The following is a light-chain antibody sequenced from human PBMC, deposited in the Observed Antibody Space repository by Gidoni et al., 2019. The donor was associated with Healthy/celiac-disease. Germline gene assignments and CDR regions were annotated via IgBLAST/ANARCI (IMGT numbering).Light chain of an antibody. CDR1: QSISYY. Sequence: DIQMTQSPPSLSAYVGDRVTITCRASQSISYYLAWYQQKPGKIPKLLIYVASTLQSGVPSRFSGSGSGTDFTLTISSLRPEDVATYYCQKYNSARLTFGGGTKVETK. V-gene: IGKV1-27*01. CDR3: QKYNSARLT. J-gene: IGKJ4*01. CDR2: VAS.